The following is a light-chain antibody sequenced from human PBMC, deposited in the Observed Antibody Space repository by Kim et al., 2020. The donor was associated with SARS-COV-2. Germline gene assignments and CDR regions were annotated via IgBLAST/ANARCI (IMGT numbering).Light chain of an antibody. CDR3: SSYAAGDTLL. CDR1: SSDVGGYNS. Sequence: QSALTQPASVSGSPGQSITISCTGTSSDVGGYNSVSWYQQHPGNAPKLIIYDVTNRPSGVSNRFSASKSGNTASLTISGLQAEDETDYYCSSYAAGDTLLFGGGTKVTVL. J-gene: IGLJ3*02. CDR2: DVT. V-gene: IGLV2-14*03.